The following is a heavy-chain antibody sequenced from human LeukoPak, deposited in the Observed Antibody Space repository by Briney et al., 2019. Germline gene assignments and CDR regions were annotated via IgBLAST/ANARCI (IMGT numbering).Heavy chain of an antibody. V-gene: IGHV1-46*01. CDR1: GYTFTSYY. CDR3: ARDYPNYYGSGSSAKIVDY. CDR2: INPSGGST. Sequence: AASVKVSCKASGYTFTSYYMHWVRQAPGQGLEWMGIINPSGGSTSYAQKFQGRVTMTRDTSTSTVYMELSSLGSDDTAVYYCARDYPNYYGSGSSAKIVDYWGQGTLVTVSS. D-gene: IGHD3-10*01. J-gene: IGHJ4*02.